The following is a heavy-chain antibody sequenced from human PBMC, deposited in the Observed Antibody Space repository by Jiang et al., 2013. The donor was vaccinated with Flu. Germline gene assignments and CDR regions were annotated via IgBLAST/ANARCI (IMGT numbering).Heavy chain of an antibody. CDR1: GYTFTSYG. CDR3: ARDLGYYDSSGYHKAVGY. CDR2: ISAYNGNT. D-gene: IGHD3-22*01. J-gene: IGHJ4*02. Sequence: GAEVKKPGASVKVSCKASGYTFTSYGISWVRQAPGQGLEWMGWISAYNGNTNYAQKLQGRVTMTTDTSTSTAYMELRSLRSDDTAVYYCARDLGYYDSSGYHKAVGYWGQGTLVTVSS. V-gene: IGHV1-18*01.